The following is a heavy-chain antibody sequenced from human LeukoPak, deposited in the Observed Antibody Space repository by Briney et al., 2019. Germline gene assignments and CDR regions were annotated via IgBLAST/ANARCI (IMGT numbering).Heavy chain of an antibody. CDR2: ISSSGSTI. Sequence: GGSLRLSCAASGFTFSSYEMNGVRQAPGKGVGWVSYISSSGSTIYYADSVEGRFNFSRDRAKSTLYLQMNSLRAEDTAVYYCARDILTGYSDDWGQGTLVTVPS. CDR1: GFTFSSYE. D-gene: IGHD3-9*01. CDR3: ARDILTGYSDD. J-gene: IGHJ4*02. V-gene: IGHV3-48*03.